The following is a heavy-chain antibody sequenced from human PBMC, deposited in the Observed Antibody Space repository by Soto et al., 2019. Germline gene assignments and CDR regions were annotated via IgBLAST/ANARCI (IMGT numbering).Heavy chain of an antibody. D-gene: IGHD3-9*01. V-gene: IGHV4-61*08. Sequence: PSETLSLTCTVSGGSISSGDYYWSWIRQPPGKGLKWIGYIYYSGSTNYNPSLKSRATISVDTSKNQFSLKLSSVTAADTAVYYCAREGKWYYDILTGYSPYGMDVWGQGTTVTVSS. J-gene: IGHJ6*02. CDR2: IYYSGST. CDR3: AREGKWYYDILTGYSPYGMDV. CDR1: GGSISSGDYY.